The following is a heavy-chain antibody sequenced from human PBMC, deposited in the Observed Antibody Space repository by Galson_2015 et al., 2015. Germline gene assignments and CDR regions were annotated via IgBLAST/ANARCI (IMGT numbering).Heavy chain of an antibody. J-gene: IGHJ3*02. Sequence: SLRLSCAPSGFTFSIHGMTWVRQPPGKGLEWVAAMSYDGTFIYYADSLKGRFTIPRDNSRGIVYLQMNSLRAEDTAVYYCAKLMPRWLQFGAFDMWGQGTRVTVAS. D-gene: IGHD5-24*01. V-gene: IGHV3-30*18. CDR3: AKLMPRWLQFGAFDM. CDR2: MSYDGTFI. CDR1: GFTFSIHG.